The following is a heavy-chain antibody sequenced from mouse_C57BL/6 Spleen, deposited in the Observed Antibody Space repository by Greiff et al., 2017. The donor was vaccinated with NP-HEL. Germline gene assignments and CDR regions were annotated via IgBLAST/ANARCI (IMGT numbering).Heavy chain of an antibody. CDR1: GYTFTSYW. CDR2: IDPSDSET. Sequence: QVHVKQPGAELVRPGSSVKLSCKASGYTFTSYWMHWVKQRPIQGLEWIGNIDPSDSETHYNQKFKDKATLTVDKSSSTAYMQLSSLTSEDSAVYYCARSYSNYEDPFDYWGQGTTLTVSS. V-gene: IGHV1-52*01. D-gene: IGHD2-5*01. J-gene: IGHJ2*01. CDR3: ARSYSNYEDPFDY.